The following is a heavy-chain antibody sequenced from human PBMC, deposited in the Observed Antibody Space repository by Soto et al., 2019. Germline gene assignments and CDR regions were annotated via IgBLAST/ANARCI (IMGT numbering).Heavy chain of an antibody. V-gene: IGHV1-18*04. CDR1: GYTFTSYG. CDR2: ISAYNGNT. D-gene: IGHD3-22*01. CDR3: ARDLHYVSSGPGAFDI. J-gene: IGHJ3*02. Sequence: ASVKVSCKASGYTFTSYGISWVRQAPGQGLEWMGWISAYNGNTNYAQKLQGRVTMTTDTSTSTAYMELRSLRSDDTAVYYCARDLHYVSSGPGAFDIWGQGTMVTVSS.